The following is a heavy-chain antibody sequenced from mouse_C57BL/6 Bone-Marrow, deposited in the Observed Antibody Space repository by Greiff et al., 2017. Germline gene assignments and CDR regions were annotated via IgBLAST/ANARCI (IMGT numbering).Heavy chain of an antibody. V-gene: IGHV1-66*01. Sequence: QVHVKQSGPELVKPGASVKISCKASGYSFTSYYIHWVKQRPGQGLEWIGWIYPGSGNTKYNEKFKGKATLTADTSSSTAYMQLSSLTSEDSAVYYCASLITTVDYWGQGTTLTVSS. J-gene: IGHJ2*01. D-gene: IGHD1-1*01. CDR2: IYPGSGNT. CDR1: GYSFTSYY. CDR3: ASLITTVDY.